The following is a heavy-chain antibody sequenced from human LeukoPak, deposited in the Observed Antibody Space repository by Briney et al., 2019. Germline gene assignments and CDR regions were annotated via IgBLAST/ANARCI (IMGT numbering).Heavy chain of an antibody. J-gene: IGHJ5*02. CDR1: GYSLSSGYY. V-gene: IGHV4-38-2*02. CDR3: ARDPSRSSSWGGYNWFDP. D-gene: IGHD6-13*01. Sequence: PSETLSLTCTVSGYSLSSGYYWGWIRRPPGKGLEWIGSIYYSGSTYYNPSLKSRVTISVDTSKNQFSLKLSSVTAADTAVYYCARDPSRSSSWGGYNWFDPWGQGTLVTVAS. CDR2: IYYSGST.